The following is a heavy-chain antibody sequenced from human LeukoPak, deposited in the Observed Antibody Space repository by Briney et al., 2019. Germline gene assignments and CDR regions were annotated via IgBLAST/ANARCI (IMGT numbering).Heavy chain of an antibody. CDR1: GFTFSDYY. CDR3: ARDCGHYYDSSGYRYYYYYYMDV. CDR2: ISSSGSTI. J-gene: IGHJ6*03. D-gene: IGHD3-22*01. V-gene: IGHV3-11*04. Sequence: GGSLRLSCAASGFTFSDYYMSWIRQAPGKGLEWVSYISSSGSTIYYADPVKGRFTISRDNAKNSLYLQMNSLRAEDTAVYYCARDCGHYYDSSGYRYYYYYYMDVWGKGTTVTVSS.